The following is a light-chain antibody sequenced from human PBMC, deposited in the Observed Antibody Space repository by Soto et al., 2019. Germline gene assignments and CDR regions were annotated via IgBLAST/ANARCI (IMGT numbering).Light chain of an antibody. Sequence: QSALTQPASVSGSPGQSITSSCTGTSSDVGGYNFVSWYQQHPGKAPKLMIYDVSNRPSGVSNRFSGSKSGNTASLTISGLQADDEGDYYCSSYTSSSTLYVFGTGTKVNVL. J-gene: IGLJ1*01. CDR3: SSYTSSSTLYV. CDR1: SSDVGGYNF. V-gene: IGLV2-14*01. CDR2: DVS.